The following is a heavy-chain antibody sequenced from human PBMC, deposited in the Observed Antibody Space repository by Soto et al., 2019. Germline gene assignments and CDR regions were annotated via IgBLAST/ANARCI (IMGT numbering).Heavy chain of an antibody. Sequence: KVSCKASGGTFSSYAISWVRQAPGQGLEWMGGIIPIFGTANYAQKFQGRVTIIADKSTSTAYMELSSLRSEDTAVYYCARVNYYDSSGHVSDWGQGTLVTVSS. D-gene: IGHD3-22*01. CDR2: IIPIFGTA. CDR1: GGTFSSYA. J-gene: IGHJ4*02. CDR3: ARVNYYDSSGHVSD. V-gene: IGHV1-69*06.